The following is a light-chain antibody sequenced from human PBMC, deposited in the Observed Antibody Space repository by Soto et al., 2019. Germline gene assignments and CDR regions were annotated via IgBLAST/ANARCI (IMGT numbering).Light chain of an antibody. V-gene: IGLV2-14*03. CDR3: STYRSYRPLDV. J-gene: IGLJ1*01. Sequence: QSALTQPDSVSGSPGESITISCTGTHSDIGGYNYVSWYQQYPGKATKLVIYDVNNRPSGVSNRFSGSKSGYTASLTISGLKAEDDAHYYCSTYRSYRPLDVFGTGPKLTVL. CDR1: HSDIGGYNY. CDR2: DVN.